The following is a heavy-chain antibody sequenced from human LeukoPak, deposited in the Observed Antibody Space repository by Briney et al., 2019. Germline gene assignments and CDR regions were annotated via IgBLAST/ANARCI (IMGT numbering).Heavy chain of an antibody. CDR1: GFTFSTYA. V-gene: IGHV3-23*01. D-gene: IGHD3-22*01. CDR3: ARDGPYYDRTGYYYMDV. Sequence: GGSLRLSCAASGFTFSTYAMSWVRQTPGKGLEWVSSIAGSDAGTYYADSVKGRFAISRDNSKNSLYLQMNSLRAEDTAVYYCARDGPYYDRTGYYYMDVWGKGTTVTISS. CDR2: IAGSDAGT. J-gene: IGHJ6*03.